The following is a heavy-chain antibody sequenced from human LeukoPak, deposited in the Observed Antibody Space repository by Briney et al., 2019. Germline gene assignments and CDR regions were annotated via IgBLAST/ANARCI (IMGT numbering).Heavy chain of an antibody. CDR1: GYSFTSYW. D-gene: IGHD2-15*01. CDR3: ARLNRDIVVVVAATRFGMGPKSYFDY. CDR2: IYPGDSDT. Sequence: GESLKISCKGSGYSFTSYWIGWVRQMPGKGLEWMGIIYPGDSDTRYSPSFQGQVTISADKSISTAYLQWSSLKASDTAMYYCARLNRDIVVVVAATRFGMGPKSYFDYWGQGTLVTVSS. V-gene: IGHV5-51*01. J-gene: IGHJ4*02.